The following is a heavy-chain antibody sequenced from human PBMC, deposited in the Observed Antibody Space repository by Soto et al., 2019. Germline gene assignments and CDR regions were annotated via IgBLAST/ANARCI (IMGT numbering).Heavy chain of an antibody. Sequence: ASVKVSCKASGYTFTSYDINWVRQATGQGLEWMGWMNPNSGNTGYAQKFQGRVTMTRNTSISTAYMELSSLRSEDTAVYYCAGGLGYCTNGVCYENYYYYYYMDVRGKGTTVTVSS. J-gene: IGHJ6*03. CDR2: MNPNSGNT. CDR1: GYTFTSYD. V-gene: IGHV1-8*01. D-gene: IGHD2-8*01. CDR3: AGGLGYCTNGVCYENYYYYYYMDV.